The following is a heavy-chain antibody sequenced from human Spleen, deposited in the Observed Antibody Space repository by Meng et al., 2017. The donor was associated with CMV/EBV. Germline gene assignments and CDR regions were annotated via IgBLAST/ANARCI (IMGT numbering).Heavy chain of an antibody. Sequence: SETLSLTCAVYGGSFSGYYWSWIRQPPGKGLEWIGYIYYSGSTNYNPSLKSRVTISVDTSKNQFSLKLSSVTAADTAVYYCARLYRGYYYGMDVWGQGTTVTVSS. J-gene: IGHJ6*02. CDR2: IYYSGST. D-gene: IGHD1-26*01. V-gene: IGHV4-59*01. CDR3: ARLYRGYYYGMDV. CDR1: GGSFSGYY.